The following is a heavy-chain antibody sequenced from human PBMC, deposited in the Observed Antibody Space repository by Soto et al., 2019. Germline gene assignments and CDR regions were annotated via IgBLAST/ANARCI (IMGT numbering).Heavy chain of an antibody. D-gene: IGHD4-17*01. CDR2: IFQSGTT. CDR3: VRDNYGDYDY. V-gene: IGHV4-30-4*01. J-gene: IGHJ4*02. Sequence: SETLSLTCTVSGASISTTDFYWSWIRQPPGKGLEWIGYIFQSGTTYYNPSLRSRVTISLDTSKNQFSLKLSSVTAADTAVYFCVRDNYGDYDYWGQGTRVTVSS. CDR1: GASISTTDFY.